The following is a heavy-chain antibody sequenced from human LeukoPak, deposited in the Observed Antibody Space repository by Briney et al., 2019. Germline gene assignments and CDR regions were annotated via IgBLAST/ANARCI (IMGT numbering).Heavy chain of an antibody. D-gene: IGHD3-10*01. V-gene: IGHV1-46*02. J-gene: IGHJ6*02. CDR1: GYSFNSHH. CDR3: ARDSGNFHYDMDV. CDR2: KFSHDGST. Sequence: AASVKVSCTTSGYSFNSHHVHWVRQAPGQGLEWMGVKFSHDGSTSNTQKFQGRITMTRDTSTSTVYMELSSLRSEDTAVYYCARDSGNFHYDMDVWGQGTTVIVSS.